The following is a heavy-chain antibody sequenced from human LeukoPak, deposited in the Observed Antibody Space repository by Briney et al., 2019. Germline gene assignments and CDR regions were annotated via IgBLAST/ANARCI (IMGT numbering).Heavy chain of an antibody. CDR2: INPNSGGT. D-gene: IGHD5-18*01. CDR3: ARVGVDSAPGYYYYYMDV. J-gene: IGHJ6*03. CDR1: GYTFTGYY. Sequence: ASVKVSCKASGYTFTGYYMHWVRQAPGQGLEWMGWINPNSGGTNYAQKFQGRVTMTRDTSISTAYMELSRLRSEDTAVYYCARVGVDSAPGYYYYYMDVWGKGTTVTISS. V-gene: IGHV1-2*02.